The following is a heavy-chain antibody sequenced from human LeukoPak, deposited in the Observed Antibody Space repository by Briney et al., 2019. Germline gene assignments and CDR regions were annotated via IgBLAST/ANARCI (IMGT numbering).Heavy chain of an antibody. CDR1: GYTFTSYD. CDR3: ARGSRSSSWPYYFDY. D-gene: IGHD6-13*01. Sequence: ASVKVSCKAPGYTFTSYDINWVRQATGQGLEWMGWMNPNSGNTGYAQKFQGRVTITRNTSISTAYMELSSLRSEDTAVYYCARGSRSSSWPYYFDYWGQGTLVTVSS. V-gene: IGHV1-8*03. CDR2: MNPNSGNT. J-gene: IGHJ4*02.